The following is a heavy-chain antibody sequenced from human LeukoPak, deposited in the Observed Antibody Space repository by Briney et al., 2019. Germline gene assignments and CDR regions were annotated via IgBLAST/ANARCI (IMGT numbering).Heavy chain of an antibody. V-gene: IGHV4-34*01. CDR2: IHHSGSN. Sequence: PSETLSLTCAAYGVSFSGSYWSWLRQPPGKGLEWVGEIHHSGSNNYNPSLKSRVTISVDTSKNQFSLKLSSVTAADTAVYYCAHSHLVYQNWFDPWGQGTLVTVSS. D-gene: IGHD6-13*01. J-gene: IGHJ5*02. CDR1: GVSFSGSY. CDR3: AHSHLVYQNWFDP.